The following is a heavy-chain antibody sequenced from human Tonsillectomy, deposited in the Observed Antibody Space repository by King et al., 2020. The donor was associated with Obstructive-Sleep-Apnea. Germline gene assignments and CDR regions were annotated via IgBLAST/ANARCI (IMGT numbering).Heavy chain of an antibody. D-gene: IGHD3-16*01. CDR1: AYTFTINY. Sequence: QLVQSGAEVKKPGASVKVSCKASAYTFTINYIHWVRQAPGQGLEWMGVIDPTGAATTYLQKFQGRVTMTSDTSTSTVHMELSSLRSEDTAVYYCARDRWVRSRGTPDYWGQGTLVTVSS. J-gene: IGHJ4*02. V-gene: IGHV1-46*01. CDR3: ARDRWVRSRGTPDY. CDR2: IDPTGAAT.